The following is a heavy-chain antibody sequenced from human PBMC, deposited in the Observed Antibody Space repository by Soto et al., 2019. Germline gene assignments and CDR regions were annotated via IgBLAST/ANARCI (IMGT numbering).Heavy chain of an antibody. CDR2: MNPNSGNT. V-gene: IGHV1-8*01. D-gene: IGHD3-10*01. Sequence: QVQLVQSGAEVKKPGASVKVSCKASGYTFTSYDINWVRQATGQGLEWMGWMNPNSGNTGYAQKFQGRVTMTRNTAISTAYMELSSLRSEDTAVYYCARGVTMVRGVIIFYYYYGMDVWGQGTTVTVSS. J-gene: IGHJ6*02. CDR1: GYTFTSYD. CDR3: ARGVTMVRGVIIFYYYYGMDV.